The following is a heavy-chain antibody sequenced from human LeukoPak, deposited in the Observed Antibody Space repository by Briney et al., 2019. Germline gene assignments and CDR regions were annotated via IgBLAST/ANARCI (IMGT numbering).Heavy chain of an antibody. V-gene: IGHV3-23*01. CDR2: ISGSGGST. Sequence: GGSLRLSCAASGFTFSSYAMSWVRQAPGKGLEWVSAISGSGGSTYYADSVKGRFTISRDNSKNTLYLQMNSLRAEDTAVYYCAKDRGSSNWLRGWFDPWGQGTLVTVSS. CDR1: GFTFSSYA. CDR3: AKDRGSSNWLRGWFDP. J-gene: IGHJ5*02. D-gene: IGHD6-13*01.